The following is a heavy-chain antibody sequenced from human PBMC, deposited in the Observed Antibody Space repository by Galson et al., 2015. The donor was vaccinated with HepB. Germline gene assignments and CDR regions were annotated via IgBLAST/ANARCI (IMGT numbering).Heavy chain of an antibody. CDR3: AKVRVDYYGSGSYWFFDY. Sequence: SLRLSCAASGFTFSSYAMSWVRQAPGKGLEWVSAISGSGGSTYYADSVKGRFTISRDNSKNTLYLQMNSLRAEDTAVYYCAKVRVDYYGSGSYWFFDYWGREPWSPSPQ. CDR1: GFTFSSYA. J-gene: IGHJ4*02. V-gene: IGHV3-23*01. CDR2: ISGSGGST. D-gene: IGHD3-10*01.